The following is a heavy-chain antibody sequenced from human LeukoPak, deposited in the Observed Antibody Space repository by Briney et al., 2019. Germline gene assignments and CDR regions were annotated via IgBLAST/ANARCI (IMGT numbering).Heavy chain of an antibody. CDR1: AYTFTRYD. CDR3: ARVSGFERKDSFSY. CDR2: MNPNSGNT. V-gene: IGHV1-8*01. Sequence: ASVTVSCKASAYTFTRYDINWVRQATGQGLEWLGWMNPNSGNTGYAQRFQGRVTMTRDNSISTAYMELSNLTSEDTAVYFCARVSGFERKDSFSYWGQGTLVTVSS. J-gene: IGHJ4*02. D-gene: IGHD5-12*01.